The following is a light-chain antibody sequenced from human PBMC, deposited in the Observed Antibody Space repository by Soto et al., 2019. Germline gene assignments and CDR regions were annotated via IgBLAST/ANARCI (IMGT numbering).Light chain of an antibody. V-gene: IGKV1-5*01. J-gene: IGKJ2*01. CDR2: DAS. Sequence: DIQMPQSPSTLSASVGDRVTITCRASQSISSWLAWYQQKPGKAPKLLIYDASSLESGVPSRFSGSGSGTEFTLTISSLQPDDFATYYCQQYNSPLYTFGQGTKLEIK. CDR3: QQYNSPLYT. CDR1: QSISSW.